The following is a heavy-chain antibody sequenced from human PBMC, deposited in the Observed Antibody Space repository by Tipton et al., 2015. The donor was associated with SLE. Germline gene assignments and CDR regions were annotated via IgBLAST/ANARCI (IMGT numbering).Heavy chain of an antibody. CDR1: GGSISSHY. V-gene: IGHV4-59*11. CDR3: AREGYYGSGTD. CDR2: IYYSGST. D-gene: IGHD3-10*01. J-gene: IGHJ4*02. Sequence: TLSLTCTVSGGSISSHYWSWIRQPPGKGLEWIGYIYYSGSTNYHPSLKSRVTMSVDTSKNQFSLKLSSVTAADTAVYYCAREGYYGSGTDWGQGTLVTVSS.